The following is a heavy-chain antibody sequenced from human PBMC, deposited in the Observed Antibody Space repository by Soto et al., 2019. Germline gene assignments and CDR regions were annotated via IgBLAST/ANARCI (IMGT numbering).Heavy chain of an antibody. D-gene: IGHD5-12*01. J-gene: IGHJ4*02. Sequence: QITLKESGPTLVKPTQTLTLTCIFSGFSLSTNGVGVGWIRQPPGKAPEGLALIYWDDDKRYSPSLKSRLTIXXDTSKNQVALTMTNLAPVDTAAYYCARRTRRDGYNWGQGTLVTVSS. CDR3: ARRTRRDGYN. CDR2: IYWDDDK. V-gene: IGHV2-5*02. CDR1: GFSLSTNGVG.